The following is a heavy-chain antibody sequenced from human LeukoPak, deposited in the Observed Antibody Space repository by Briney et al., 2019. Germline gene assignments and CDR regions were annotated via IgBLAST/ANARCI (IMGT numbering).Heavy chain of an antibody. V-gene: IGHV3-30*18. J-gene: IGHJ4*02. CDR2: ISYDGSNK. D-gene: IGHD6-19*01. CDR1: GFTFSSYG. CDR3: AKERSSGWYYFDY. Sequence: GGSLRLSCAASGFTFSSYGMHWVRQAPGKGLEWVAVISYDGSNKYYADSVKGRFTTSRDNSKNTLYLQMNSLRAEDAAVYYCAKERSSGWYYFDYWGQGTLVTVSS.